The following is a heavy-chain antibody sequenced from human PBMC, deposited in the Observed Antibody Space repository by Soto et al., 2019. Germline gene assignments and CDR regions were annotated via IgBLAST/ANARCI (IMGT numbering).Heavy chain of an antibody. CDR1: GGSIYSGGYY. D-gene: IGHD6-19*01. J-gene: IGHJ4*02. CDR2: MFNTGTT. CDR3: ARTSLSGDYFEI. V-gene: IGHV4-30-4*01. Sequence: QVLLQESGPGLVKTSETLSLTCTVSGGSIYSGGYYWSWIRQHPGKGLEWIGYMFNTGTTYYKSSLKSRATISGNTSQNHFSLQLTSVTAADTAVYYCARTSLSGDYFEIWGQGTLVAVSS.